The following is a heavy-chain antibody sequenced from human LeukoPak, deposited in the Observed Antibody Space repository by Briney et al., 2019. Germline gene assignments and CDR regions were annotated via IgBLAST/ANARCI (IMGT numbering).Heavy chain of an antibody. CDR2: IIPIFGTA. D-gene: IGHD4-11*01. CDR1: GGTFSSYA. CDR3: ARDRGGYSNLDAFDI. Sequence: ASVKVSCKASGGTFSSYAISWVRQAPGQGLEWMGGIIPIFGTANYAQKFQGRVTIATDESTRTAYMELSSLRTEDTVVYYCARDRGGYSNLDAFDIWGLGTMVTVSS. J-gene: IGHJ3*02. V-gene: IGHV1-69*05.